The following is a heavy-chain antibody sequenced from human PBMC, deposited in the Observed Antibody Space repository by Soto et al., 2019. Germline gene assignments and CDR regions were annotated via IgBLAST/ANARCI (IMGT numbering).Heavy chain of an antibody. D-gene: IGHD3-16*01. Sequence: GGSLRLSCAASGFTVSHNFMNWVRQAPGKGLEWVSVIYSDDSTYYADSVKGRFTISRDNSTNTVYLQMNSLRAEDTAAYFCGRGVYIWGKSGPNDFWGQGTLVTVSS. V-gene: IGHV3-53*01. CDR2: IYSDDST. CDR1: GFTVSHNF. J-gene: IGHJ4*02. CDR3: GRGVYIWGKSGPNDF.